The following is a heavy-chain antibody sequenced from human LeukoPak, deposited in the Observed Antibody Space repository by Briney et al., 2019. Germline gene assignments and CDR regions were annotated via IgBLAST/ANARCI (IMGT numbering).Heavy chain of an antibody. Sequence: GGSLRLSCAASGFTFSSYWMSWVRQAPGKGLEWVANIKQDGSEKYYVDSVKGRFTISRDNAKNSLYLQTNSLRAEDTAVYYCAREARYFDWLLVVTARHYYYYMDVWGKGTTVTVSS. CDR3: AREARYFDWLLVVTARHYYYYMDV. D-gene: IGHD3-9*01. J-gene: IGHJ6*03. CDR2: IKQDGSEK. CDR1: GFTFSSYW. V-gene: IGHV3-7*01.